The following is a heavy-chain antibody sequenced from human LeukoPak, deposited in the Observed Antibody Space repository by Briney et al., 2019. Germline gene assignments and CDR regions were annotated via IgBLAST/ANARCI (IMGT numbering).Heavy chain of an antibody. J-gene: IGHJ4*02. V-gene: IGHV3-23*01. D-gene: IGHD1-1*01. Sequence: GGSLRLSCAASGFTFSSHAMSWVRQAPGKGLEWVSTISNSDGTTYYADSVKGRFTISRDNSKSTLYLQMNSLTAEDTAKYYCAKATGTLANWGQGTQITVSS. CDR3: AKATGTLAN. CDR2: ISNSDGTT. CDR1: GFTFSSHA.